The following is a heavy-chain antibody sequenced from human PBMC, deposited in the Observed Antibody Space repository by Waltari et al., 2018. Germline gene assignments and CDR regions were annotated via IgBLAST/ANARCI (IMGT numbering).Heavy chain of an antibody. CDR1: GGSISSGSYY. Sequence: QVQLQESGPGLVKPSQTLSLTCTVPGGSISSGSYYWSWIRPPAGKGLEWIGRIYTSGSTNYNPSLKSRVTISVDTSKNQFSLKLSSVTAADTAVYYCARASGYYPYYFDYWGQGTLVTVSS. V-gene: IGHV4-61*02. D-gene: IGHD3-22*01. CDR2: IYTSGST. J-gene: IGHJ4*02. CDR3: ARASGYYPYYFDY.